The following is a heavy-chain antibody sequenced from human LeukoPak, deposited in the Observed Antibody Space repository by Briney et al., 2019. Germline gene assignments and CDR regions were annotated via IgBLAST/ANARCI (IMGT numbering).Heavy chain of an antibody. CDR3: VRDPSYGSSWYYYMDV. CDR1: EFTFVRYA. J-gene: IGHJ6*03. CDR2: ISSSSFKI. Sequence: GGSLRLSCAASEFTFVRYAMNWVRQAPGRGLEWVSYISSSSFKIGYADSVKGRFTISRDNSKNSLYLQMDSLRVEDTAVYYCVRDPSYGSSWYYYMDVWGKGTTVTVSS. V-gene: IGHV3-48*04. D-gene: IGHD6-13*01.